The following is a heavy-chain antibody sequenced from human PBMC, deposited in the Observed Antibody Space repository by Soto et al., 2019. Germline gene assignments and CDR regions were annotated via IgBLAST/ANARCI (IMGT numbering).Heavy chain of an antibody. Sequence: QLQLVQSGAEAKKPGASVKVSCKASGYTFPTSTISWLRQAPGQGLEWMGWIKAYSGNTNYAQKLQGRVTMTTDTATSTAYMELRSLTTDYTSISYCAIANYGDDDYWGQGTLVTVSS. CDR2: IKAYSGNT. CDR1: GYTFPTST. V-gene: IGHV1-18*01. CDR3: AIANYGDDDY. D-gene: IGHD4-17*01. J-gene: IGHJ4*02.